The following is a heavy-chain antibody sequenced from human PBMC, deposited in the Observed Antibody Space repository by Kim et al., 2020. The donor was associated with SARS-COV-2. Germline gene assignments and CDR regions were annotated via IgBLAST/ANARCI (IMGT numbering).Heavy chain of an antibody. J-gene: IGHJ6*02. D-gene: IGHD3-10*01. CDR1: GFTFSSYS. Sequence: GGSLRLSCAASGFTFSSYSMNWVRQAPGKGLEWVSSISSSSSYIYYADSVKGRFTISRDNAKNSLYLQMNSLRAEDTAVYYCARAHLLWFGPRYYGMDVWGQGTTVTVSS. CDR2: ISSSSSYI. V-gene: IGHV3-21*01. CDR3: ARAHLLWFGPRYYGMDV.